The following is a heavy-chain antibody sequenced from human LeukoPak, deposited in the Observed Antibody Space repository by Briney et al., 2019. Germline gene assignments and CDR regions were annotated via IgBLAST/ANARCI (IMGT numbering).Heavy chain of an antibody. Sequence: PSETLSLTCAVYGGSFSGYYWSWIRQPPGKGLEWIGEINHSGSTNYNPSLKSRVTISVDTSKNQFSLKLSSVTAADTAVYYCARLNCSSTSCHGRFDPWGQGTLVTVSS. V-gene: IGHV4-34*01. CDR3: ARLNCSSTSCHGRFDP. CDR1: GGSFSGYY. D-gene: IGHD2-2*01. J-gene: IGHJ5*02. CDR2: INHSGST.